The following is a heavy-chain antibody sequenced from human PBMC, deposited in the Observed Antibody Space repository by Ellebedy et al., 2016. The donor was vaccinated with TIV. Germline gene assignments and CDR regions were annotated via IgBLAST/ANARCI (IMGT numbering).Heavy chain of an antibody. D-gene: IGHD4-17*01. CDR3: AKATSMTTVTASFIYGMDV. V-gene: IGHV3-23*01. CDR2: MSGSDGST. CDR1: GFTFSSYA. Sequence: GGSLRLXXAASGFTFSSYAMSWVRQAPGKGLEWDSTMSGSDGSTYYADSVRGRFTISRDNSKNTLYLQMNSLRAEDTAVYYCAKATSMTTVTASFIYGMDVWGQGTSVTVSS. J-gene: IGHJ6*02.